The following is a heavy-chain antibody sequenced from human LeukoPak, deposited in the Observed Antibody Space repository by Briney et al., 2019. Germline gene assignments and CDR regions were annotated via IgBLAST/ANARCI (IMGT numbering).Heavy chain of an antibody. CDR3: ARAQELYSADAFDI. J-gene: IGHJ3*02. Sequence: GASVKVSCKASGYTFTSYGISWVRQAPGQGLEWMGWISAYNGNTNYAQKLQGRVTVTTDTSTSTAYMELRSLRSDDTAVYYCARAQELYSADAFDIWGQGTMVTVSS. V-gene: IGHV1-18*01. CDR2: ISAYNGNT. D-gene: IGHD1-26*01. CDR1: GYTFTSYG.